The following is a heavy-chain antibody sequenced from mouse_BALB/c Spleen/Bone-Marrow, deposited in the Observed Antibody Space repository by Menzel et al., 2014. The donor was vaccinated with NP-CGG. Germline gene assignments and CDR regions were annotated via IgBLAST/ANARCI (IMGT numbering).Heavy chain of an antibody. V-gene: IGHV1S41*01. Sequence: DLVKPGASVKLSCKASGYTFTSYWINWIKQRPGQGLEWIGRIAPGSGSTYYNEMFKGKATLTVDTSSSTAYIQLSSLSSEDSAVYFYARGGDYYGSSSFAYWSQGTLVTVSA. CDR3: ARGGDYYGSSSFAY. J-gene: IGHJ3*01. D-gene: IGHD1-1*01. CDR2: IAPGSGST. CDR1: GYTFTSYW.